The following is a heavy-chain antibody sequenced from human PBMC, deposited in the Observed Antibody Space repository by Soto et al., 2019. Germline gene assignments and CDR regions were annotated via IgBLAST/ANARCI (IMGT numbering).Heavy chain of an antibody. CDR2: ISGSGGST. CDR3: AKVYSGYDFPFDY. CDR1: GFTFSSYA. Sequence: GGSLRLSCAASGFTFSSYAMSWVRQAPGKGLEWVSSISGSGGSTYYADSVKGRFTISRDNSKNTLYLQMNSLRAEYTAVYYCAKVYSGYDFPFDYWGQGTLFTVSS. D-gene: IGHD5-12*01. V-gene: IGHV3-23*01. J-gene: IGHJ4*02.